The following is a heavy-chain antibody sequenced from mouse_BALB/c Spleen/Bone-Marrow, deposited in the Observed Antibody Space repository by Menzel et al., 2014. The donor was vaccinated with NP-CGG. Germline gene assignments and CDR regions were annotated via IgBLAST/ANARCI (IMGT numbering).Heavy chain of an antibody. V-gene: IGHV1-54*01. CDR2: INPGSGGT. CDR1: GYAFTNYL. CDR3: ARSGYYGSNYAMDY. J-gene: IGHJ4*01. Sequence: QVQLQQSGAELVRPGTSVKVSCKASGYAFTNYLIEWVKQRPGQGLEWIGVINPGSGGTNYNEKFKGKATLTADKSSSTAYMQLSSLTSDDSAVYFCARSGYYGSNYAMDYWGQGTSVTLSS. D-gene: IGHD1-1*01.